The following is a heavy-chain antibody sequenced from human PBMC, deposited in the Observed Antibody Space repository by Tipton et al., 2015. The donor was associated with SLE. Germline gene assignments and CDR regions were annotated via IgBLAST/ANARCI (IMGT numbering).Heavy chain of an antibody. CDR2: IYSGSST. Sequence: GSLRLSCAASGFTFSNAWMSWVRQAPGKGLEWVSLIYSGSSTYYADSVKGRFTISRDNSKNTLYLQMNSLRAEDTAAYFCARASGGYGDYAYFDYWGQGTLVTVSS. CDR1: GFTFSNAW. J-gene: IGHJ4*02. D-gene: IGHD4-17*01. V-gene: IGHV3-53*01. CDR3: ARASGGYGDYAYFDY.